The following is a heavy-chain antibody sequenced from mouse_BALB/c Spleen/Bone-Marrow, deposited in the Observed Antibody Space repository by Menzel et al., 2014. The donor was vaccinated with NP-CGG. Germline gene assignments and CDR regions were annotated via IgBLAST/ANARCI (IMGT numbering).Heavy chain of an antibody. Sequence: EVQLQQSGPELEKPGASVKISCKASGYSFTGYNMNWVKQSNGKSLEWIGNIDPYYGGTSYNQKFKGKATMTVDKSSSTAYMELARLTSEESAIYYCASPIYYGNGEGFPYWGQGTLVTVSA. D-gene: IGHD2-1*01. CDR2: IDPYYGGT. J-gene: IGHJ3*01. CDR1: GYSFTGYN. CDR3: ASPIYYGNGEGFPY. V-gene: IGHV1S135*01.